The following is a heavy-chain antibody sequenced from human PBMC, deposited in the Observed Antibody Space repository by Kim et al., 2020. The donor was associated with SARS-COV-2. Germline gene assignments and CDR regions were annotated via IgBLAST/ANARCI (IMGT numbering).Heavy chain of an antibody. J-gene: IGHJ6*02. Sequence: GGSPRLSCAASGFTFSSYAMHWVRQAPGKGLEWVAVISYDGSNKYYADSVKGRFTISRDNSKNTLYLQMNSLRAEDTAVYYCARDRGIQLWFNYYYGMDVWGQGTTVTGSS. CDR2: ISYDGSNK. D-gene: IGHD5-18*01. CDR1: GFTFSSYA. V-gene: IGHV3-30*04. CDR3: ARDRGIQLWFNYYYGMDV.